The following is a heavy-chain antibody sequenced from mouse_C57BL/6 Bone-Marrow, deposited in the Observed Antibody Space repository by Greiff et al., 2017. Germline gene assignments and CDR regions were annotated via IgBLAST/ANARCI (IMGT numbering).Heavy chain of an antibody. Sequence: EVQLQQSGPELVKPGASVKISCKASGYTFTDYYMNWVKQSHGKSLEWIGDINPNNGGTSYNQKIKGKATLTVEKSSSTAYMELRSLTSEDSAVYYCARAGSNYVSYYAMDYWGQGTSVTVSS. J-gene: IGHJ4*01. CDR1: GYTFTDYY. CDR2: INPNNGGT. CDR3: ARAGSNYVSYYAMDY. D-gene: IGHD2-5*01. V-gene: IGHV1-26*01.